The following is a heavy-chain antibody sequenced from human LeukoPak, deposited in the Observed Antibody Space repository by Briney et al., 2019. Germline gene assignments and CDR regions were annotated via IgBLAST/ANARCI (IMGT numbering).Heavy chain of an antibody. J-gene: IGHJ4*02. Sequence: SETLSLTCTVSGGSISSYFWTWLRQPAGKPLEWVGRIYASGNTNYNPSLKSRVTMSVDTSQNQFSLKLASVTAADTAVYYCARWNTSHWYSFFDSWGQGTLVTVSS. CDR1: GGSISSYF. CDR3: ARWNTSHWYSFFDS. CDR2: IYASGNT. D-gene: IGHD1/OR15-1a*01. V-gene: IGHV4-4*07.